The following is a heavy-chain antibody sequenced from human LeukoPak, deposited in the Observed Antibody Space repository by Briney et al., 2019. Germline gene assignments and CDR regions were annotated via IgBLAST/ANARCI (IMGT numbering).Heavy chain of an antibody. CDR1: GFTFSSYG. Sequence: PGGSLRLSCAASGFTFSSYGMHWVRQAPGKGLEWVAVISYDGSNKYYADSVKGRFTISRDNSKNTLYLQMNSLRAEDTAVYYCANVFQNKAVAGTVDYWGQGTLVTVSS. CDR3: ANVFQNKAVAGTVDY. V-gene: IGHV3-30*18. D-gene: IGHD6-19*01. J-gene: IGHJ4*02. CDR2: ISYDGSNK.